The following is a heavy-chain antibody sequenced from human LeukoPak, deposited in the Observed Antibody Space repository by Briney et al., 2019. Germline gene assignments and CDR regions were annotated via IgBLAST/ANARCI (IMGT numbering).Heavy chain of an antibody. V-gene: IGHV1-69*05. D-gene: IGHD3-3*01. CDR2: IIPIFGAA. J-gene: IGHJ5*02. Sequence: GASVKVSCKPSRGTFSSYAISWVRQAPGQGLEWMGGIIPIFGAANYAQKFQGRVTITTDESTSTAYMELSSLRSEHTAVYYCARLSYDFWGGYTKTNWFDPWGQGTLVTVSS. CDR1: RGTFSSYA. CDR3: ARLSYDFWGGYTKTNWFDP.